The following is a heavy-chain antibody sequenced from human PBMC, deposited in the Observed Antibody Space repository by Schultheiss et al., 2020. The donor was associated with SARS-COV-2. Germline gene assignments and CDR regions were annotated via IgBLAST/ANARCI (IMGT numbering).Heavy chain of an antibody. CDR3: ASHSGWWTAFDI. CDR1: GGSFSGYY. Sequence: SETLSLTCAVYGGSFSGYYWSWIRQPPGKGLEWIGYIYYSGSTNYNPSLKSRVTISVDTSKNQFSLKLSSVTAADTAVYYCASHSGWWTAFDIWGQGTMVTVSS. V-gene: IGHV4-59*12. J-gene: IGHJ3*02. CDR2: IYYSGST. D-gene: IGHD2-15*01.